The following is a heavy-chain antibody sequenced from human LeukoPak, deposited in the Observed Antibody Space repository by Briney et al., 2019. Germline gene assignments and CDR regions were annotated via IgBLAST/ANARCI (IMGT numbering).Heavy chain of an antibody. J-gene: IGHJ4*02. D-gene: IGHD2-21*02. Sequence: PSKTLSLTCTVSGGSVSSTNYYWAWIRQPPGKGLEWIGSVSHSGSTYYNPSLKSRVSTSVDTSKNQFSLNLSSVIAADTAVYYCARDGGAYCGGDCYFADDYWGQGTLVTVSS. CDR2: VSHSGST. CDR1: GGSVSSTNYY. CDR3: ARDGGAYCGGDCYFADDY. V-gene: IGHV4-39*02.